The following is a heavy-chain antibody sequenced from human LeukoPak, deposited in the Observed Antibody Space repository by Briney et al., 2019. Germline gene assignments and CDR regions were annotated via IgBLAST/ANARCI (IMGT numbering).Heavy chain of an antibody. D-gene: IGHD3-22*01. Sequence: PGESLRLSCAASGFTFSDHYMDWVRQAPGKGLEWVGRTRNKANSYTTEYAASVKGRFTISRDDSKNSLYLQMNSLKTEDTAVYYCARGVRHYYDSTWADYWGQGTLVTVSS. J-gene: IGHJ4*02. CDR3: ARGVRHYYDSTWADY. CDR2: TRNKANSYTT. V-gene: IGHV3-72*01. CDR1: GFTFSDHY.